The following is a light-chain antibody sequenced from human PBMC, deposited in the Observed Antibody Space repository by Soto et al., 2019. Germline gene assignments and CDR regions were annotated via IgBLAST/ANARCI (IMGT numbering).Light chain of an antibody. CDR2: AAS. Sequence: DIQMTQSPSSLSASVGDGVTITCRASQDIRNDLGWYQQKPGKAPKRLIYAASNLQSGVSSRFTAMESGPKFPPPTTALQPAVLATYSCLPLNSFHLAFGGGPRWRSN. V-gene: IGKV1-17*01. CDR3: LPLNSFHLA. J-gene: IGKJ4*01. CDR1: QDIRND.